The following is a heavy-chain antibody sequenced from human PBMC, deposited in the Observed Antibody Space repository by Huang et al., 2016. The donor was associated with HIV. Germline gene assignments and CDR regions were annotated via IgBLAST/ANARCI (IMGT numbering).Heavy chain of an antibody. CDR1: GFIFSNYG. J-gene: IGHJ1*01. Sequence: QVQLVESGGGVVQPGGSLRLSCAASGFIFSNYGMHWVRQAPGKGLGWVGLISYDGSNKYYTDSVKGRFSSSRDNSKNTLYLQMNSLRAEDTAVYYCALKGDSSGWEYFRHWGQGTLVTVSS. CDR2: ISYDGSNK. D-gene: IGHD6-19*01. CDR3: ALKGDSSGWEYFRH. V-gene: IGHV3-30*03.